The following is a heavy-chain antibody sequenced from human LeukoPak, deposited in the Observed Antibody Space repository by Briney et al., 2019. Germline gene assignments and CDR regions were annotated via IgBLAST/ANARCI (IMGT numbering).Heavy chain of an antibody. D-gene: IGHD4-17*01. J-gene: IGHJ3*02. Sequence: GGSLRLSCVTSGFTFTSYAMNWVRQAPGKGLEWVSGISGSDASTHYADSVKGRFTISRDNAKNSLYLQMNSLRAEDTAVYYCAREGDDYGDYAAVAFDIWGQGTMFTVSS. CDR2: ISGSDAST. CDR1: GFTFTSYA. CDR3: AREGDDYGDYAAVAFDI. V-gene: IGHV3-23*01.